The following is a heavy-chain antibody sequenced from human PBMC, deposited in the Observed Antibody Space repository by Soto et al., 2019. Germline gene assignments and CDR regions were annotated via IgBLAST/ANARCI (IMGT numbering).Heavy chain of an antibody. Sequence: ASVKVSCKASGYTFTSYYMHWVRQAPGQGLEWMGIINPSGGSTSYAQKFQGRVTMARDTSTSTVYMELSSLRSEDTAVYYCAGSLDLGNYGMDVWGQGTTVTVSS. CDR2: INPSGGST. V-gene: IGHV1-46*01. J-gene: IGHJ6*02. CDR3: AGSLDLGNYGMDV. CDR1: GYTFTSYY. D-gene: IGHD3-16*01.